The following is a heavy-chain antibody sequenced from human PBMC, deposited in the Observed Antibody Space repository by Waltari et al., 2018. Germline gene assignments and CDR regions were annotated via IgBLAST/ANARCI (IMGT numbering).Heavy chain of an antibody. D-gene: IGHD3-9*01. CDR1: GYSISTGYY. CDR3: ARGALTLYYFDY. CDR2: VYHNGNT. J-gene: IGHJ4*02. Sequence: QVPLQDSGPGLLKPSEPLSLTCNVSGYSISTGYYWGWIRQSPGKGLEGIGSVYHNGNTYYKPSLKGRVTISLDTSKNKFSLELSSVTAADTAVYYCARGALTLYYFDYWGQGTLVTVSS. V-gene: IGHV4-38-2*02.